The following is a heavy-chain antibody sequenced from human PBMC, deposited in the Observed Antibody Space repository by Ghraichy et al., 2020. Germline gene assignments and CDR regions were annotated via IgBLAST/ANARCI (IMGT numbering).Heavy chain of an antibody. J-gene: IGHJ6*03. CDR3: ARRSSWPSYYMDV. CDR1: GGSFSGYY. V-gene: IGHV4-34*01. D-gene: IGHD6-13*01. CDR2: INHSGST. Sequence: SETLSLTCAVYGGSFSGYYWSWIRQPPGKGLEWIGEINHSGSTNYNPSLKSRVTISVDTSKNQFSLKLSSVTAADTAVYYCARRSSWPSYYMDVWGKGTTVTVSS.